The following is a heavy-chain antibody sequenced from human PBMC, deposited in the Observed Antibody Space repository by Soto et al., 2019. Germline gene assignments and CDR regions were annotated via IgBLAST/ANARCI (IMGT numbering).Heavy chain of an antibody. Sequence: QVQLQESGPGLVKPSETLSLTCTVPGGSVSIGTYYGGGTRRPPGKGLEWIGFIHYSGSTNYNPSLKSRVTMSVDTSKNQFSLKLTSVNAADTAVYYCTRGGDAYKNGHWGQGTLVTVYS. CDR2: IHYSGST. CDR3: TRGGDAYKNGH. CDR1: GGSVSIGTYY. J-gene: IGHJ4*02. D-gene: IGHD2-21*01. V-gene: IGHV4-61*01.